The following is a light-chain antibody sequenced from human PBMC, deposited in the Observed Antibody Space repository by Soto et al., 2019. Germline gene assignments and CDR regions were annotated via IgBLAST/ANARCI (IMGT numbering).Light chain of an antibody. J-gene: IGKJ1*01. Sequence: EIVMTQSAATLSVSPGERATLSCRASQSVSSNLAWYQQKPGQAPRLLIYGASTRATGIPARFSGSGSGTELTLTISSLQSEDFAVYYCQQYNNWPRWTFGQGTKVEIK. CDR3: QQYNNWPRWT. CDR2: GAS. V-gene: IGKV3-15*01. CDR1: QSVSSN.